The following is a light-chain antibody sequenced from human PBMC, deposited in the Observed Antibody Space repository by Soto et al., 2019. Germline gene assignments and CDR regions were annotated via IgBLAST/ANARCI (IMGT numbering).Light chain of an antibody. CDR2: AVS. CDR1: QGIRSD. J-gene: IGKJ4*01. CDR3: LQHNSYPLT. V-gene: IGKV1-17*01. Sequence: DNQMTQSPSSLSAPVGGRVTITCRASQGIRSDLGWYQQKPGKAPTRLIYAVSSLHSGGPSRFSGSGSGTEITLTISSRQPEDSATYYCLQHNSYPLTFGGGTKVEIK.